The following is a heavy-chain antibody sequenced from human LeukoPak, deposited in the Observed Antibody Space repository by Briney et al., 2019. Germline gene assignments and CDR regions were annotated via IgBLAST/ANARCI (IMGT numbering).Heavy chain of an antibody. CDR1: GFTFSSYW. Sequence: GGSLRLSCAASGFTFSSYWMSWVRQAPGKGLEWVANIKQGGSEKYYVDSVKGRFTISRDNAKNSLYLQLNSLRAEDTAVYYCARDRWGYSYGGDWGQGTLVTVSS. CDR2: IKQGGSEK. J-gene: IGHJ4*02. D-gene: IGHD5-18*01. V-gene: IGHV3-7*01. CDR3: ARDRWGYSYGGD.